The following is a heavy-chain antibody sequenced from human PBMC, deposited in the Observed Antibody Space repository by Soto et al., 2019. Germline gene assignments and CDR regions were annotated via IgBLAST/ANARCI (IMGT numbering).Heavy chain of an antibody. D-gene: IGHD1-1*01. J-gene: IGHJ4*02. V-gene: IGHV4-59*08. Sequence: SEALSVTCTVSGGSISSYYWSWIRQPPGKGLEWIGYIYYSGSTNYNPSLKSRVTISVDTSKNQFSLKLSSVTAADTAVYFCARIRDGDNQYYFDYWGQGTLVT. CDR2: IYYSGST. CDR3: ARIRDGDNQYYFDY. CDR1: GGSISSYY.